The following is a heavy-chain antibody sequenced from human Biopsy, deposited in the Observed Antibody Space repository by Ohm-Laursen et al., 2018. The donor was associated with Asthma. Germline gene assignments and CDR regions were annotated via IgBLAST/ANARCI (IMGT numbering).Heavy chain of an antibody. D-gene: IGHD4-17*01. V-gene: IGHV1-69*13. J-gene: IGHJ6*02. CDR3: AREVSTVDYGYYYFAMDV. Sequence: ASVKVSCKASGGTFSRYAISWVRQAPGQGLEWMGGIIPVFGTSNYAQKFQGRVTFTADGFTSSANMELSSLTSEDSAVYYCAREVSTVDYGYYYFAMDVWGQGTTVTVSS. CDR1: GGTFSRYA. CDR2: IIPVFGTS.